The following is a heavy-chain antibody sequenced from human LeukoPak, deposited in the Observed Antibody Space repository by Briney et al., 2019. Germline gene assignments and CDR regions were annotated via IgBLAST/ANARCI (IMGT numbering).Heavy chain of an antibody. J-gene: IGHJ4*02. CDR2: ISAYNGNT. CDR3: ARDVECLLPHYFDY. D-gene: IGHD3-3*01. Sequence: ASVKVSCKASGYTFTSYGISWVRQAPGQGHEWMGWISAYNGNTNYAQKLQGRVTMTTDTSTSTAYMELRSLRSDDTAVYYCARDVECLLPHYFDYWGQGTLVTVSS. CDR1: GYTFTSYG. V-gene: IGHV1-18*01.